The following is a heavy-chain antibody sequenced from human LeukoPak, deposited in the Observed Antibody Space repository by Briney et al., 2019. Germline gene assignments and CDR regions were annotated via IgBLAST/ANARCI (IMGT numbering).Heavy chain of an antibody. D-gene: IGHD6-19*01. J-gene: IGHJ4*02. CDR2: IYYSGST. CDR1: GGSISSYY. V-gene: IGHV4-59*12. Sequence: SETLSLTCTVSGGSISSYYWSWIRQPPGKGLEWIGYIYYSGSTNYNPSLKSRVTISVDTSKNQFSLKLSSVTAADTAVYYCAGGLEGIAVAGLIDYWGQGTLVTVSS. CDR3: AGGLEGIAVAGLIDY.